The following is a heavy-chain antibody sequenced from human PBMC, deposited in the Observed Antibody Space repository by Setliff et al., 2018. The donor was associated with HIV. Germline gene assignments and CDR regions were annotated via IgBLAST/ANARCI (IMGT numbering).Heavy chain of an antibody. Sequence: SETLSLTCTVTGYSISSGYYWAWIRQPPGKGLEWIGDIYHAGNTYYNPSLKSRVTISVDTSKNQISLRLNFLTAADTAVYYCARGTTLNVVPDAFDIWGQGTMVTVSS. CDR1: GYSISSGYY. CDR3: ARGTTLNVVPDAFDI. V-gene: IGHV4-38-2*02. J-gene: IGHJ3*02. D-gene: IGHD4-17*01. CDR2: IYHAGNT.